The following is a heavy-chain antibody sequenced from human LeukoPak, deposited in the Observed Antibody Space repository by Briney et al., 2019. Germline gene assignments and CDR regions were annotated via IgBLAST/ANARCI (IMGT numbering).Heavy chain of an antibody. V-gene: IGHV1-18*01. CDR2: ISTYNGNT. D-gene: IGHD3-3*01. CDR1: GFTFNSYD. CDR3: ARVLRYDFWSAYYFDY. Sequence: ASVKVSCKASGFTFNSYDISWVRQAPGQGLEWMAWISTYNGNTNYALKVQGRATMTTDTSTSTAYMELRSLRSDDTAVYYCARVLRYDFWSAYYFDYWGQGTLVTVSS. J-gene: IGHJ4*02.